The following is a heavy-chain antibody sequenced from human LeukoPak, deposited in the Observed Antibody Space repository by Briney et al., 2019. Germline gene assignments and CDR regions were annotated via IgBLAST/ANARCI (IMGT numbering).Heavy chain of an antibody. Sequence: ASVKVSCKASGNTFTAYYMYWVRQAPGQGLEWMGWVNANNGDTRYAQKFQGRVTMTRDTSISTTYMELSGLRSDDTAVYYCARSYSSSSGVFYSWGQGTLVTVSS. CDR3: ARSYSSSSGVFYS. V-gene: IGHV1-2*02. CDR2: VNANNGDT. CDR1: GNTFTAYY. D-gene: IGHD6-6*01. J-gene: IGHJ4*02.